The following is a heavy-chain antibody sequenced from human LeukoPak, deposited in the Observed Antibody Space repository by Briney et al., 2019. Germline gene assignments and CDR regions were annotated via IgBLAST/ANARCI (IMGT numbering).Heavy chain of an antibody. CDR1: GFTFSSYA. J-gene: IGHJ4*02. V-gene: IGHV3-23*01. Sequence: GGSLRLSCAAPGFTFSSYAMSWVRQAPGKGLEWVSAISGSGGSTYYADSVKGRFTISRDNSKNTLYLQMDSLKTEDTAVYYCSTLAYCGGDCFDVDCWGQGTLVTVSS. CDR3: STLAYCGGDCFDVDC. D-gene: IGHD2-21*02. CDR2: ISGSGGST.